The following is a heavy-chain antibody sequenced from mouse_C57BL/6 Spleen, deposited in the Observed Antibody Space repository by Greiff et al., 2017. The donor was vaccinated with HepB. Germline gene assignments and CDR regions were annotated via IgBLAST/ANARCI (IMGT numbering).Heavy chain of an antibody. V-gene: IGHV1-80*01. CDR2: IYPGDGDT. CDR3: ARRDYGSSSFDY. J-gene: IGHJ2*01. Sequence: VQLQQSGAELVKPGASVKISCKASGYAFSSYWMNWVKQRPGKGLEWIGQIYPGDGDTNYNGKFKGKATLTADKSSSTAYMQLSSLTSEDSAVYFCARRDYGSSSFDYWGQGTTLTVSS. CDR1: GYAFSSYW. D-gene: IGHD1-1*01.